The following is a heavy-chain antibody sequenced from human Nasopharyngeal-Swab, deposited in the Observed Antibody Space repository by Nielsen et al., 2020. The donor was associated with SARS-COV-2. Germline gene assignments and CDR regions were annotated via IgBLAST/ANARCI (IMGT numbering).Heavy chain of an antibody. D-gene: IGHD5-12*01. Sequence: GRSLTLSCATSAFTFCPYTMTWVRQAPGEGLRWISSTNSGISVQYADSLRGRFTIPSDNAKNSLYLQMNSLTAEDTAVYYCARERGGGYGDYWGQGTMVTVSS. J-gene: IGHJ4*02. CDR3: ARERGGGYGDY. CDR2: TNSGISV. CDR1: AFTFCPYT. V-gene: IGHV3-69-1*01.